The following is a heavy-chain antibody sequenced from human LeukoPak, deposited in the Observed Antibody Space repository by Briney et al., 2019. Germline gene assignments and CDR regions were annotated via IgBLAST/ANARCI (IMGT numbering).Heavy chain of an antibody. J-gene: IGHJ5*02. Sequence: GGSLRLSCAASGFTFSTYAMSWVRQAPGKGLEWVSGISGSGGSAYYADSVKGRFTISRDNSKNTLYLQMSSLRAEDTAIYYCAKELGITSWGQGTLVPVSS. D-gene: IGHD3-10*01. CDR2: ISGSGGSA. CDR3: AKELGITS. CDR1: GFTFSTYA. V-gene: IGHV3-23*01.